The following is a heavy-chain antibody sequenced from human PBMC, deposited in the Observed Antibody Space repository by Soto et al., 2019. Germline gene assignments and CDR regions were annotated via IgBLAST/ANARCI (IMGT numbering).Heavy chain of an antibody. CDR2: IYPGDSDT. J-gene: IGHJ6*02. CDR1: GYSFTSYW. Sequence: EVQLVQSGAEVKKPGESLKISCKGSGYSFTSYWIGWVRQMPGKGLEWMGIIYPGDSDTRYSPSFQGQVTISADKSNSTAYLQWSSLKASDTAMYYCARPRSSSRNYYGMDVWGQGTTVTVSS. CDR3: ARPRSSSRNYYGMDV. D-gene: IGHD6-13*01. V-gene: IGHV5-51*03.